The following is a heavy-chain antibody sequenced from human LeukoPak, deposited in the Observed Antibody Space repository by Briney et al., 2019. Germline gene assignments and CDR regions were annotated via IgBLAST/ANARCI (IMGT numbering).Heavy chain of an antibody. D-gene: IGHD1-7*01. V-gene: IGHV3-23*01. CDR2: ISGSGGST. J-gene: IGHJ4*02. CDR3: AKEGKTRNWNYFQAKPVY. CDR1: GFTFSSYG. Sequence: PGGSLRLSCAASGFTFSSYGMSWVRQAPGKGLEWVSAISGSGGSTYYADSVKGRFTISRDNSKNTLYLQMNSLRVEDTAIYYCAKEGKTRNWNYFQAKPVYWGQGTLVTVSS.